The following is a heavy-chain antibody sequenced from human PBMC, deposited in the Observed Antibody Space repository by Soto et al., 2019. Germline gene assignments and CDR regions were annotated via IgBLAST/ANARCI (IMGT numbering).Heavy chain of an antibody. D-gene: IGHD4-4*01. CDR3: AKQHSDLVIGAFDV. J-gene: IGHJ3*01. CDR1: GFMFSSFG. V-gene: IGHV3-30*18. CDR2: ISYDGTYQ. Sequence: PLGSLRLSCAASGFMFSSFGIHWVRQAPGKGLEWVAVISYDGTYQYYDDSVKGRFTISRDNFGNTVALQMNSLRPEDTAVYYCAKQHSDLVIGAFDVWGPGAVVTVPS.